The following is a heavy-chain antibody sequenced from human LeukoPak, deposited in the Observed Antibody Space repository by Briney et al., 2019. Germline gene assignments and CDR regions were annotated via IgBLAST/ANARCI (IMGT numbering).Heavy chain of an antibody. CDR1: GFALSSHW. CDR2: VNRDGSET. J-gene: IGHJ6*02. V-gene: IGHV3-7*03. Sequence: TGGSLRLSCAASGFALSSHWMTWVRQVPGRGPEWVANVNRDGSETYYLDSVKGRFTISKDNAKNSLYLPMNSLRAEDTALYHCARNNGMDVWGQGTTVIVSS. CDR3: ARNNGMDV.